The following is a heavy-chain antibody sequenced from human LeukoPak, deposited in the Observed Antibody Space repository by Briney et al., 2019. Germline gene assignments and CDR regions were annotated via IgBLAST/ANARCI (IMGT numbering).Heavy chain of an antibody. D-gene: IGHD5-18*01. Sequence: GGSLRLSCAASGFTFSSYGMSWVRQAPGKGLEWVSAISGSGGSTYYADSVKGRFTISRDNSKNTLYLQMNSLRAEDTAVYYCAKASGHGGSYGYVYYFDYWGQGTLVTVSS. CDR2: ISGSGGST. V-gene: IGHV3-23*01. CDR3: AKASGHGGSYGYVYYFDY. CDR1: GFTFSSYG. J-gene: IGHJ4*02.